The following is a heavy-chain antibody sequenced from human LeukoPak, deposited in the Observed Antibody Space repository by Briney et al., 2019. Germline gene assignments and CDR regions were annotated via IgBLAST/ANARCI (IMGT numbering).Heavy chain of an antibody. CDR1: GFTFSSYG. Sequence: GGSLRLSCAASGFTFSSYGMHWVRQAPGKGLEWVAFIRYDGSNKYYADSVKGRFTISRDNSKNTLYLQMNSLRAEDTAVYYCAKEEGYYYDSGGYYVEYFQHWGQGTLVTVSS. CDR3: AKEEGYYYDSGGYYVEYFQH. V-gene: IGHV3-30*02. D-gene: IGHD3-22*01. CDR2: IRYDGSNK. J-gene: IGHJ1*01.